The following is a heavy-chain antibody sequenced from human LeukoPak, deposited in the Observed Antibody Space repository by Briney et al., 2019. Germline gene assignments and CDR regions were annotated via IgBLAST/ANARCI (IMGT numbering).Heavy chain of an antibody. D-gene: IGHD3-16*02. CDR1: GGSIGTYY. CDR2: IHVTGT. CDR3: ARHIGGGIEDMDV. V-gene: IGHV4-59*08. J-gene: IGHJ6*03. Sequence: SETLSLTCTVSGGSIGTYYWSWVRQSPGTGLEWIGYIHVTGTRYNPYLQSRVTISVDRSRNQFFLKMTSVTAADTAVYYCARHIGGGIEDMDVWGRGTKVTVSS.